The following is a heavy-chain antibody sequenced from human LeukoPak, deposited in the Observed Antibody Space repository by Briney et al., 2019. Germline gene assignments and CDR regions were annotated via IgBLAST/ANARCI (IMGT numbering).Heavy chain of an antibody. D-gene: IGHD1-26*01. V-gene: IGHV1-24*01. J-gene: IGHJ5*02. CDR2: FDPEGGET. CDR3: ATSRSGSYYSDWFDP. CDR1: GYTLTELS. Sequence: GASVRVSCKVSGYTLTELSMHWVRQAPGKGLEWMGGFDPEGGETIYAQKFQGRVTMTEDTSTDTAYMELSSLRSEDTAVYYCATSRSGSYYSDWFDPWGQGTLVTVSS.